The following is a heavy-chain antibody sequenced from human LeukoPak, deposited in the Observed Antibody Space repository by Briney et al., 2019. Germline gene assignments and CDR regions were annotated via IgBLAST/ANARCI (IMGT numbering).Heavy chain of an antibody. J-gene: IGHJ4*02. CDR3: ARITYCGGDCYAPIAPDFDY. CDR1: GFTFSSYW. CDR2: IKQDVSEK. Sequence: PGRSLRLSCAASGFTFSSYWISCVRQAPGKGLEWVANIKQDVSEKYYVESVKGRFTISRDNAKNSLYLQMNSLRAEDTAVYYCARITYCGGDCYAPIAPDFDYWGQGTLVTVSS. V-gene: IGHV3-7*01. D-gene: IGHD2-21*02.